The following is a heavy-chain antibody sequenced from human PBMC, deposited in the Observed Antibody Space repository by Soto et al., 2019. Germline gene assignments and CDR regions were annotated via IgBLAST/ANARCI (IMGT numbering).Heavy chain of an antibody. CDR2: ISAYNGNT. CDR1: GYTFTTYG. Sequence: QGQLVQSEAEVKKPGASVKVSCKASGYTFTTYGITWLRQAPGQGLEWMGWISAYNGNTKYAQKLQGRVTMTTDTSTSTAYMYLRSLRSDDTAVYYCARRTWENSDAFDIWGQGTMVTVSS. V-gene: IGHV1-18*04. J-gene: IGHJ3*02. CDR3: ARRTWENSDAFDI. D-gene: IGHD1-26*01.